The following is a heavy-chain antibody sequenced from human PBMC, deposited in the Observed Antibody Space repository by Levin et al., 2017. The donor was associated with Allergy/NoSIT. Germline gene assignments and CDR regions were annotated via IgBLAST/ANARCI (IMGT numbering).Heavy chain of an antibody. CDR2: IYYSGST. V-gene: IGHV4-31*03. CDR1: GGSISSGGYY. CDR3: ARDYGQVVYATYYYYGMDV. D-gene: IGHD2-8*02. Sequence: RPSETLSLTCTVSGGSISSGGYYWSWIRQHPGKGLEWIGYIYYSGSTYYNPSLKSRVTISVDTSKNQFSLKLSSVTAADTAVYYCARDYGQVVYATYYYYGMDVWGQGTTVTVSS. J-gene: IGHJ6*02.